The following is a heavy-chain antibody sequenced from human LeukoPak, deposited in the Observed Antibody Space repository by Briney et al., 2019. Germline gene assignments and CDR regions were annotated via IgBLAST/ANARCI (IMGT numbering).Heavy chain of an antibody. Sequence: SETLSLTCTVSGGSISSYYWSWIRQPPGKGLEWIGYIYYSGTTNYNPSLQSRVTISIDTSKNHFSLKLSSVTAADTAVYYCARDFGEMPNYWGQGTLVTVSS. J-gene: IGHJ4*02. CDR1: GGSISSYY. CDR3: ARDFGEMPNY. D-gene: IGHD5-24*01. CDR2: IYYSGTT. V-gene: IGHV4-59*01.